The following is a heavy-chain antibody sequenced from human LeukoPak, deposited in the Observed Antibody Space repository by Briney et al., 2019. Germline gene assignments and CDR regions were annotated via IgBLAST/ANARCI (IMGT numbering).Heavy chain of an antibody. Sequence: GGSLRLSCAASGFTFSSYWMHWVRQAPGKGLVWVSRINSDGSSTSYADSVKGRFTISRDNAKNTLYLQMNSLRAEDTAVYYCARLGGTYRYYGMDVWGQGTTVTVPS. CDR3: ARLGGTYRYYGMDV. J-gene: IGHJ6*02. CDR1: GFTFSSYW. CDR2: INSDGSST. V-gene: IGHV3-74*01. D-gene: IGHD1-26*01.